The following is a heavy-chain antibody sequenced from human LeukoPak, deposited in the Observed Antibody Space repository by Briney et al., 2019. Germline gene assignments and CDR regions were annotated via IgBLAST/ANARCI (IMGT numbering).Heavy chain of an antibody. CDR2: ISSSGYTI. Sequence: GGSLRLSCAVSGFTSSNYEMNWVRQAPGTGLEWVSYISSSGYTIYYADSVKGRFTISRDNAKNSLYLQMNSLRAEDTAVYYCAKIQLWLHGRYFDYWGQGTLVTVSS. J-gene: IGHJ4*02. CDR1: GFTSSNYE. CDR3: AKIQLWLHGRYFDY. V-gene: IGHV3-48*03. D-gene: IGHD5-18*01.